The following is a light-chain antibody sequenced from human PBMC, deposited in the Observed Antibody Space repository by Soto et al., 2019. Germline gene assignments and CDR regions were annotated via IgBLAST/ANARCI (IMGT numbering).Light chain of an antibody. J-gene: IGKJ2*01. CDR3: QHCDSSPPDT. CDR2: AAS. V-gene: IGKV3-20*01. Sequence: EIVLTQSPVTLSLSPGERATLSCRASRSFASSYLGWYQQKPGQAPRLLIYAASTRATGIPDRFSGSGSATDFTLTISRLEPEDAAGYYCQHCDSSPPDTFGQGTKLEIK. CDR1: RSFASSY.